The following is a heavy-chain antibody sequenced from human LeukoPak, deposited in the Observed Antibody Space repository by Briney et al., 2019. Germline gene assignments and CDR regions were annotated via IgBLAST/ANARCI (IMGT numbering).Heavy chain of an antibody. V-gene: IGHV3-7*01. CDR1: GFTFSNYA. Sequence: GGSLRLSCAASGFTFSNYAMHWVRQAPGKGLEWVANIKEDGSIEDYVDSVKGRFTVSRDNAKNSLYLEMNSLRVEDTAVYYCVSQQVAPPWGQGTLVIVSS. J-gene: IGHJ5*02. CDR3: VSQQVAPP. D-gene: IGHD5-12*01. CDR2: IKEDGSIE.